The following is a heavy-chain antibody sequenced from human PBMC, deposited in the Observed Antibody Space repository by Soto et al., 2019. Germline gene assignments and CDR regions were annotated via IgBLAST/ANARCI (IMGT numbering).Heavy chain of an antibody. V-gene: IGHV4-4*02. J-gene: IGHJ4*02. D-gene: IGHD6-13*01. CDR2: IYHSGST. CDR3: AGCIAAAGPIDY. Sequence: QVQLQESGPGLVKPSGTLSLTCAVSGGSISSSNWWRWVRQPPGEGLAWIGEIYHSGSTNYNPSLHSRVTISVDKSMNQFSLRLSSVTAADTAVYYCAGCIAAAGPIDYWGQGTLVTVSS. CDR1: GGSISSSNW.